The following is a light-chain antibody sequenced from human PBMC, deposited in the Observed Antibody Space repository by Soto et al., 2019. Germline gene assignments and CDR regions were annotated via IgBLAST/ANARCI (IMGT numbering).Light chain of an antibody. V-gene: IGLV1-40*01. CDR1: SSNIGAGYD. CDR3: QSYDSSLSGWV. CDR2: GNS. J-gene: IGLJ3*02. Sequence: QSVLTQPPSVSGAPGQRVTISCTESSSNIGAGYDVHWYQQLPGTAPKLLIYGNSNRPSGVPDRFSGYKSGTSASLANTGLQGEDEADYYCQSYDSSLSGWVFGGGTKLTVL.